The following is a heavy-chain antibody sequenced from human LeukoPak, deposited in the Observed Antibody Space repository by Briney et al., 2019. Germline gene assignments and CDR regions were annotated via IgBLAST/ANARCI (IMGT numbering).Heavy chain of an antibody. CDR2: IYYSGST. D-gene: IGHD3-10*01. CDR1: GGSISSSSYY. J-gene: IGHJ4*02. V-gene: IGHV4-39*07. Sequence: SETLSLTCTVSGGSISSSSYYWGWIRQPPGKGLEWIGSIYYSGSTYYNPSLKSRVTISVDTSKNQFSLKLSSVTAADTAVYYCARDIIGVRGDYWGQGTLVTVSS. CDR3: ARDIIGVRGDY.